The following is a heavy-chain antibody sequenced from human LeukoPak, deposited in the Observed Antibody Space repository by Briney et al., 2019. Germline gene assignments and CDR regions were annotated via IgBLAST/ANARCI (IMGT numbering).Heavy chain of an antibody. CDR2: ISYDGSNK. J-gene: IGHJ6*04. CDR3: ASMQVYCSSTSCYDIGMDV. V-gene: IGHV3-30-3*01. D-gene: IGHD2-2*01. Sequence: GGSLRLSCAASGFTFSSYAMHWVRQAPGKGLEWVAVISYDGSNKYYADSVKGRFTISRDNSKNTLYLQMNSPRAEDTAVYYCASMQVYCSSTSCYDIGMDVWGKGTTVTVSS. CDR1: GFTFSSYA.